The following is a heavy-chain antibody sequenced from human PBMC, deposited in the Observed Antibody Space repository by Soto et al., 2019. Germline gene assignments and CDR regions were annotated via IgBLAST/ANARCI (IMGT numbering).Heavy chain of an antibody. CDR2: ISYDGSNK. Sequence: TGGSLRLSCAASGFTFSSYGMHWVRQAPGKGLEWVAVISYDGSNKYYADSVKGRFTISRDNSKNTLYLQMNSLRAEDTAVYYCAKDGPYGDFDYWGQGTLVTVSS. D-gene: IGHD4-17*01. CDR3: AKDGPYGDFDY. CDR1: GFTFSSYG. J-gene: IGHJ4*02. V-gene: IGHV3-30*18.